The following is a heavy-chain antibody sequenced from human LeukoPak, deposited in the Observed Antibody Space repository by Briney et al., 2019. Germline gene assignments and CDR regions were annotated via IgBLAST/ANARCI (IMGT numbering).Heavy chain of an antibody. CDR1: GYTFSNND. J-gene: IGHJ4*02. CDR3: AGEIAMHVH. D-gene: IGHD3-22*01. V-gene: IGHV1-46*01. Sequence: ASVKVYCKASGYTFSNNDLHWVRQAPGQGLEWLGLINPSGGSTIYAQKFQGRVTMTRDTSTSTVYMELSSLRSDDSAVYYCAGEIAMHVHWGQGTLVTVSS. CDR2: INPSGGST.